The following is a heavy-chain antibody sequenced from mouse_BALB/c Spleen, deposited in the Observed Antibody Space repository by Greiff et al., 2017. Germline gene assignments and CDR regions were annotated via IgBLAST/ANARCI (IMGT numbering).Heavy chain of an antibody. V-gene: IGHV8-8*01. CDR1: GFSLSTSGMS. CDR2: IWWNDDK. J-gene: IGHJ4*01. D-gene: IGHD2-4*01. CDR3: ARMRGYDYHYYAMDY. Sequence: QVTLKVSGPGILQPSQTLSLTCSFSGFSLSTSGMSVGWIRQPSGKGLEWLAHIWWNDDKYYNPALKSRLTISKDTSNNQVFLKIASVVTADTATYYCARMRGYDYHYYAMDYWGQGTSVTVSS.